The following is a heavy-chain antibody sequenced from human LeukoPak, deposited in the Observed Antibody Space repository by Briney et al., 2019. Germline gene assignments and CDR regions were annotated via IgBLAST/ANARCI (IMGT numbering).Heavy chain of an antibody. CDR2: MNAKSGHT. CDR1: GYTFTSYH. J-gene: IGHJ6*03. Sequence: GASVKVSCKASGYTFTSYHIDGVRQAPGQGPEWMGWMNAKSGHTGYAQKFQGRVTMTRDTSISTAYMELRRLRSDDTAVYYCARGVGVVEYYYYYYYMDVWGKGTTVTVSS. D-gene: IGHD3-16*01. V-gene: IGHV1-8*01. CDR3: ARGVGVVEYYYYYYYMDV.